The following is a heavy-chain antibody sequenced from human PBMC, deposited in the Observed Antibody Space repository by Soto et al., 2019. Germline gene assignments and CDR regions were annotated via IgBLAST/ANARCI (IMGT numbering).Heavy chain of an antibody. CDR3: AIYDSSGSRGFQH. Sequence: QVQLQESGPGLVKTSQTLSLTCTVSGASISSGGYYWSRIRQHPGKGLEWIGYIYYSGSTYYNPSLKRRGTISVDTSKNQFSLKLSSVTGADTAVYYCAIYDSSGSRGFQHWGQGTLVTVSS. J-gene: IGHJ1*01. CDR1: GASISSGGYY. D-gene: IGHD3-22*01. CDR2: IYYSGST. V-gene: IGHV4-31*03.